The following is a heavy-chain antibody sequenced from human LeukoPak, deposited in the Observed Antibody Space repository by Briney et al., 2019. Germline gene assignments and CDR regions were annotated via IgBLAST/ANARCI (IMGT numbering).Heavy chain of an antibody. CDR2: INHSGST. V-gene: IGHV4-34*01. CDR3: ARGALFEYSSSSGRYFDL. Sequence: PSETLSLTCAVYGGSFSGYYWSWIRQPPGKGLEWIGEINHSGSTNYNPSLKSRVTISVDTSKNQFSLKLSSVTAADTAVYYRARGALFEYSSSSGRYFDLWGRGTLVTVSS. J-gene: IGHJ2*01. CDR1: GGSFSGYY. D-gene: IGHD6-6*01.